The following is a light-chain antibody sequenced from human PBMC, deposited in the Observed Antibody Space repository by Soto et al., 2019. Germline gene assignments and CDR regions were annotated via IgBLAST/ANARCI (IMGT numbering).Light chain of an antibody. J-gene: IGKJ3*01. CDR2: AAS. Sequence: DIQMTQSPSTLSASVGDRVAITFRSSHSISSWLAWYQQKPGKAPNLLIYAASTLESGVPSRFSGSGSGTEFTLTISSLEPEDFGVYYCQQYGSSPPFTFGPGTKVDIK. CDR3: QQYGSSPPFT. V-gene: IGKV1-5*01. CDR1: HSISSW.